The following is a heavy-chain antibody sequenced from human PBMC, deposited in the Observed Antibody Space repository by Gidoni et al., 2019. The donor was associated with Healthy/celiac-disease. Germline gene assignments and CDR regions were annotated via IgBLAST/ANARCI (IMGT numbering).Heavy chain of an antibody. J-gene: IGHJ6*02. V-gene: IGHV4-4*02. Sequence: QVQLQESGPGLVKPSGTLSLTCAVSGGSISSSNWWSWVRQPPGKGLEWIGEIYHSGSTNYNPSLKSRVTISVDKSKNQFSLKLSSVTAADTAVYYCARRGDFGYCTNGVCYRPIGMDVWGQGTTVTVSS. D-gene: IGHD2-8*01. CDR3: ARRGDFGYCTNGVCYRPIGMDV. CDR2: IYHSGST. CDR1: GGSISSSNW.